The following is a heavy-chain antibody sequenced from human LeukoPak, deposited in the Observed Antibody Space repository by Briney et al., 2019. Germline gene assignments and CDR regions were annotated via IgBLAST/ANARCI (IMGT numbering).Heavy chain of an antibody. J-gene: IGHJ4*02. D-gene: IGHD2-8*01. Sequence: PGGSLSLTCAASGFSFSGSDMHWVRQAPGKGLEWVGRIRSKANSYATGYAVSVEGRFTISRDDSTNTAYLQMNSLKTGDTAVYYCTRLVLGHQVAVIYGSQGTLVTVSS. V-gene: IGHV3-73*01. CDR2: IRSKANSYAT. CDR1: GFSFSGSD. CDR3: TRLVLGHQVAVIY.